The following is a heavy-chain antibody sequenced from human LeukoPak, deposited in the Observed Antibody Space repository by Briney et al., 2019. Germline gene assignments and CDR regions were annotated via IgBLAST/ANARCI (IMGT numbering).Heavy chain of an antibody. J-gene: IGHJ4*02. CDR1: GFTFSSYA. CDR2: VSRSGGST. V-gene: IGHV3-23*01. D-gene: IGHD6-19*01. Sequence: GGSLRLSCAASGFTFSSYAMSWVRQAPGKGLEWVSGVSRSGGSTYYADSVKGRFTISRDNSKNTLYLQMNGLRAEDTAVYYCAKELVAVAGDRGVDYWGQGTLVTVSS. CDR3: AKELVAVAGDRGVDY.